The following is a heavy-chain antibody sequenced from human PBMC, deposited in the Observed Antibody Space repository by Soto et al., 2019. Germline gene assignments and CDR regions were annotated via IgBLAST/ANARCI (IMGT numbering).Heavy chain of an antibody. Sequence: QVQRVQSGAEVKKPGSSVKFSCKVSEGTFRSYAISWVRQAPGQGLEWRGGIIPIFGTANYAQKFQGRVTITADESTSTAYMELSSLRSEDTAVYYCARIHSGSYLGGVTAFDIWGQGTMVTVSS. CDR2: IIPIFGTA. D-gene: IGHD1-26*01. CDR3: ARIHSGSYLGGVTAFDI. CDR1: EGTFRSYA. V-gene: IGHV1-69*01. J-gene: IGHJ3*02.